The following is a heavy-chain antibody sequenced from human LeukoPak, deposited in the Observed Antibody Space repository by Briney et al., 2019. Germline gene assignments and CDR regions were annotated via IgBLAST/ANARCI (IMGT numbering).Heavy chain of an antibody. Sequence: ASVKVSCKASGYTFTSYDINWVRQATGQGLEWTGWMNPNSGNTGYAQKFQGRVTITRNTSISTAYMELSSLRSEDTAVYYCARGGDEQLGPDYWGQGTLVTVSS. CDR2: MNPNSGNT. V-gene: IGHV1-8*03. CDR1: GYTFTSYD. CDR3: ARGGDEQLGPDY. D-gene: IGHD6-6*01. J-gene: IGHJ4*02.